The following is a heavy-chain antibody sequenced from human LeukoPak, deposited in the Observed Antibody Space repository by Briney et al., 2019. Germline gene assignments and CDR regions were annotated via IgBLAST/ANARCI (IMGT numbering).Heavy chain of an antibody. CDR2: VRYDGSQK. Sequence: GGSLRLSCAASGFTFSSYAMHWVRQAPGKGLDWVAFVRYDGSQKYYADSVKGRFTLSRDNSKNTLYLQMNGLRAEDTAVFYCAKGGARLHSYYFDYWGQGTLVTVSS. CDR1: GFTFSSYA. V-gene: IGHV3-30*02. CDR3: AKGGARLHSYYFDY. J-gene: IGHJ4*02. D-gene: IGHD1-26*01.